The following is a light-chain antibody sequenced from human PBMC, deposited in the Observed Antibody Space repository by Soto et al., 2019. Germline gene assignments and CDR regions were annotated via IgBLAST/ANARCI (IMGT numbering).Light chain of an antibody. CDR2: EGS. CDR3: SSYTSSSTYV. J-gene: IGLJ1*01. Sequence: SALTQPASVSGSPGQSITISCTGTSSDVGSYNLVSWYQQHPGKAPKLMIYEGSKRPSGVSNRFSGSKSGYTASLTISGLQAEDEADYYCSSYTSSSTYVFGTGTKVTVL. CDR1: SSDVGSYNL. V-gene: IGLV2-14*02.